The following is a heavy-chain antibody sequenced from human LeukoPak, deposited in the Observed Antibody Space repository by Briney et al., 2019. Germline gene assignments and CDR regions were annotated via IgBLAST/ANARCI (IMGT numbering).Heavy chain of an antibody. V-gene: IGHV3-23*01. J-gene: IGHJ4*02. CDR1: GFTFGSAA. CDR3: ARDRGSRAFDN. D-gene: IGHD5-12*01. CDR2: ISGNDGGT. Sequence: GGSLRLSCVASGFTFGSAAMTWVRQAPGKGLEWVSGISGNDGGTYYADSVKGRFTISRDNSKNTLYLQMNSLRVEDTAIYYCARDRGSRAFDNWGQGTLVTVSS.